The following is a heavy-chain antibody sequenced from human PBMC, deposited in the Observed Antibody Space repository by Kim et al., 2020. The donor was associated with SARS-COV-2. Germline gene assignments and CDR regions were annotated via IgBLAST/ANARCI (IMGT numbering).Heavy chain of an antibody. J-gene: IGHJ4*02. Sequence: YAAPVKDRFTSSRDDSKNTVYLEMNSLKTDDTAVYYCTTYYGAYDHYFDYWGQGTLVTVSS. V-gene: IGHV3-15*01. D-gene: IGHD5-12*01. CDR3: TTYYGAYDHYFDY.